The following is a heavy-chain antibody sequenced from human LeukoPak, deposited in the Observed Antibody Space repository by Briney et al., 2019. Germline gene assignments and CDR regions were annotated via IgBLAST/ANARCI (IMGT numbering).Heavy chain of an antibody. CDR2: IIPILGIA. D-gene: IGHD3-22*01. CDR1: GGTFSSYA. Sequence: ASVKVSCKASGGTFSSYAISWVRQAPGQGLEWMGRIIPILGIANYAQKFQGRVTITADKSTSTAYMELSSLRSEDTAVYYCARDADYYYDSSGSYFDYWGQGTLVTVSS. V-gene: IGHV1-69*04. CDR3: ARDADYYYDSSGSYFDY. J-gene: IGHJ4*02.